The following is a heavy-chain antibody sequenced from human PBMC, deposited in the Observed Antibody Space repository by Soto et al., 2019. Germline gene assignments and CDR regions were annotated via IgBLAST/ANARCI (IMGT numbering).Heavy chain of an antibody. CDR2: ISAYNGNT. V-gene: IGHV1-18*04. J-gene: IGHJ4*02. Sequence: APVKVSCKASGYTFTSHGISWVRQAPGQGLEWMGWISAYNGNTNYAQKLQGRVTMTTDTSTSTAYMELRSLRSDDTAVYYCARDVSPFCSGGSCPDYYDRSCYYYCDQVTLVTVST. D-gene: IGHD3-22*01. CDR1: GYTFTSHG. CDR3: ARDVSPFCSGGSCPDYYDRSCYYY.